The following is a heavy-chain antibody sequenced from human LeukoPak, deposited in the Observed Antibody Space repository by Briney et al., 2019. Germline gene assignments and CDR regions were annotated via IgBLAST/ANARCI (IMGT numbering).Heavy chain of an antibody. D-gene: IGHD3-22*01. CDR2: INHSGST. V-gene: IGHV4-34*01. J-gene: IGHJ3*02. Sequence: PSETLSLTCAVYGGSFSGYYWGWIRRPPGKGLEWIGEINHSGSTNYNPSLKSRVTISVDTSKNQFSLKLSSVTAADTAVYYCASSPSSGYYSDAFDIWGQGTMVTVSS. CDR1: GGSFSGYY. CDR3: ASSPSSGYYSDAFDI.